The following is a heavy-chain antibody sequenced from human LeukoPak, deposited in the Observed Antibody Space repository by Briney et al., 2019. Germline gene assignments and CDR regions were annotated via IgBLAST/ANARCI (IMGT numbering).Heavy chain of an antibody. CDR1: GYTFTSYG. V-gene: IGHV1-18*01. CDR3: ARGRAYCGGDCYFVDAFDI. J-gene: IGHJ3*02. Sequence: ASVKVSCKASGYTFTSYGISWVRQAPGQGLEWMGWISACNGNTNYAQKLQGRVTMTTDTSTSTAYMELRSLRSDDTAVYYCARGRAYCGGDCYFVDAFDIWGQGTMVTVSS. D-gene: IGHD2-21*02. CDR2: ISACNGNT.